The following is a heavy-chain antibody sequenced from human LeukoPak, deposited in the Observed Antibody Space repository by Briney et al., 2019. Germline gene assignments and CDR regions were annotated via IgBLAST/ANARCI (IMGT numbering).Heavy chain of an antibody. CDR3: ARDVVSGTWAFDY. J-gene: IGHJ4*02. Sequence: SQTLSLTCTVSGGSISSGSYYWSWIRQPAGKGLEWIGRIYTSGSTNYNPSLKSRVTISVDTSKNQFSLKLSSVTAADTALYYCARDVVSGTWAFDYWGQGTLVTVSS. CDR2: IYTSGST. D-gene: IGHD2-15*01. CDR1: GGSISSGSYY. V-gene: IGHV4-61*02.